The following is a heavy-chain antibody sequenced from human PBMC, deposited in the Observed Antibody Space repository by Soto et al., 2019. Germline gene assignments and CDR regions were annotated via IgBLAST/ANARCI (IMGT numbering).Heavy chain of an antibody. V-gene: IGHV4-34*01. CDR1: GGSFSGYY. CDR3: ARGYYYYMDV. Sequence: SETLSLTCAVYGGSFSGYYWSWIRQPPGKGLEWIGEINHSGSTNYNPSIKSRVTISVDTSKNQFSLKLSSVTAADTAVYYCARGYYYYMDVWGKGTTVTVSS. J-gene: IGHJ6*03. CDR2: INHSGST.